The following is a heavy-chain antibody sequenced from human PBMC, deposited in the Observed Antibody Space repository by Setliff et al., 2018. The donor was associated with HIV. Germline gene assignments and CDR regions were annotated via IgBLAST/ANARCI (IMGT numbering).Heavy chain of an antibody. CDR1: GFTFFSSA. CDR3: IRKGEGASAFDI. Sequence: GGSLRLSCAASGFTFFSSALTWVRQAPGKGLEWVSLIQSGGITYYADSVKGRFTISRDNAKNTLYLQMNSLRADDTAVYYCIRKGEGASAFDIWGQGTMVTVSS. V-gene: IGHV3-23*01. D-gene: IGHD1-26*01. J-gene: IGHJ3*02. CDR2: IQSGGIT.